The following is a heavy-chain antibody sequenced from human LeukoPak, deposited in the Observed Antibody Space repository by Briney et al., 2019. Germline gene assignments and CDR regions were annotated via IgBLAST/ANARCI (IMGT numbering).Heavy chain of an antibody. CDR2: IASDGSHT. J-gene: IGHJ3*02. CDR3: ARERQDTVIHSGAFDI. D-gene: IGHD2-21*02. Sequence: AGGSLRLSCAAPGFTFSNYFMHWVRQAPGKGLEWVEDIASDGSHTFCVESVKGRFTISRDNSKNTLYLQMNSLGPEDTAVYFCARERQDTVIHSGAFDIWGQGTMVTVSS. CDR1: GFTFSNYF. V-gene: IGHV3-30-3*01.